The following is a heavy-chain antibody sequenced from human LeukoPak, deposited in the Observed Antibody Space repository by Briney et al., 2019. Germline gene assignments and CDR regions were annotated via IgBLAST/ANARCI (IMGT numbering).Heavy chain of an antibody. D-gene: IGHD4-11*01. CDR2: IYTSGST. CDR3: ARRGTVTTWGFDY. CDR1: GGSISSGSYY. J-gene: IGHJ4*02. Sequence: PSETLSLTCTVSGGSISSGSYYWSWIRQPAGKGLEWIGRIYTSGSTNYNPSLKSRVTISVDTSKNQFSLKLSSVTAADTAVYYCARRGTVTTWGFDYWGQGTLVTVSS. V-gene: IGHV4-61*02.